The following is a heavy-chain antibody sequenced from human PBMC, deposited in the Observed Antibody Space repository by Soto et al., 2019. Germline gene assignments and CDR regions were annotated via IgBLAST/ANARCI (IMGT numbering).Heavy chain of an antibody. Sequence: ASVKVSCKASGYTFTSYGISWVRQAPGQGLEWMGWISAYNGNTNYAQKLQGRVTVTTDTSTSTAYMELRSLRSDDTAVYYCASEKYYYDSSGYYYSAYWGQGTLVTVSS. D-gene: IGHD3-22*01. V-gene: IGHV1-18*04. CDR2: ISAYNGNT. CDR1: GYTFTSYG. J-gene: IGHJ4*02. CDR3: ASEKYYYDSSGYYYSAY.